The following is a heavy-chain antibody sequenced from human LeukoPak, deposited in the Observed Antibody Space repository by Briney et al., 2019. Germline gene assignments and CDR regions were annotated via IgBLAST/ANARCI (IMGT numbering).Heavy chain of an antibody. J-gene: IGHJ4*02. CDR3: ARGPPPKDSSGYYLNY. CDR1: GGSFSGYY. D-gene: IGHD3-22*01. V-gene: IGHV4-34*01. Sequence: PSETLSLTCAVYGGSFSGYYWNWIRQPPGKGLEWIGEINHSGSTNYNPSLKSRVTISVDTSKNQFSLKVSSVTAADRAVYYCARGPPPKDSSGYYLNYWGQGTLVSVSS. CDR2: INHSGST.